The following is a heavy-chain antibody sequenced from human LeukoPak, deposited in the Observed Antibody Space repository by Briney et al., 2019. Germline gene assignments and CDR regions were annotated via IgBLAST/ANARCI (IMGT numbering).Heavy chain of an antibody. J-gene: IGHJ4*02. D-gene: IGHD3-22*01. CDR3: ARDRHKYNYDSGGYPPY. CDR2: ISGSITDI. CDR1: GFTFTAYT. V-gene: IGHV3-21*01. Sequence: GGSLRLSCAASGFTFTAYTINWVRQAPGKGLEWVSYISGSITDIYYADSVKGRFTISRDNAKNSLYLQMNSLTAEDTAVYYCARDRHKYNYDSGGYPPYWGQGTLVTVSS.